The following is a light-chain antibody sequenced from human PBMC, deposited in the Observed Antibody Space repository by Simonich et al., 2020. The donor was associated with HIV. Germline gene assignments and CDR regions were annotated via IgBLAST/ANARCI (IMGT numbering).Light chain of an antibody. V-gene: IGKV2-28*01. CDR2: LGA. CDR1: QRLLQSKGYNN. Sequence: IVMTQSPLSLPVTPGEPASISCRSSQRLLQSKGYNNLDWYLQKPGQSTQLLIYLGANQASGVPDRFSGSGSGTDFTLKISRVEAEDVGVYYCLQALQTPRTFGQGTKVEIK. J-gene: IGKJ1*01. CDR3: LQALQTPRT.